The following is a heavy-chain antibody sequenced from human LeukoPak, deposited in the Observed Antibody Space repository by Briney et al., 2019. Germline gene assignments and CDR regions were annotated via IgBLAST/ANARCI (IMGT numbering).Heavy chain of an antibody. J-gene: IGHJ4*02. CDR2: INPNSGGT. D-gene: IGHD1-1*01. Sequence: GASVKVSCKASGYTFTGYYMHWVRQAPGQGLEWMGWINPNSGGTNYAQKFQGRVTMTRDTSISTAYMELRSLRSDDTAVYYCARDSRTGTPGDYWGQGTLVTVSS. V-gene: IGHV1-2*02. CDR1: GYTFTGYY. CDR3: ARDSRTGTPGDY.